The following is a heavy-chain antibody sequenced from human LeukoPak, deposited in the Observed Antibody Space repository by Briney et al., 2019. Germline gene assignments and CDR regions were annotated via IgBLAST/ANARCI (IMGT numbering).Heavy chain of an antibody. J-gene: IGHJ3*02. CDR1: GGTFSSYA. CDR3: ARGGVAYCGGDCYYDAFDI. D-gene: IGHD2-21*02. CDR2: IIPILGIA. Sequence: SVKVSCKASGGTFSSYAISWVRQAPGQGLEWMGRIIPILGIANYAQKFQGRVTITADKSTSTAYMELSSLRSEDTAVYYCARGGVAYCGGDCYYDAFDIWGQGTMVTVSS. V-gene: IGHV1-69*04.